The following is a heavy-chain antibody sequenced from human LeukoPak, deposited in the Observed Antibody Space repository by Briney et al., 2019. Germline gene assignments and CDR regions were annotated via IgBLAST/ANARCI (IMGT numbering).Heavy chain of an antibody. D-gene: IGHD3-3*01. Sequence: GGSLRLSCAASGFTFSTYAMSWVRQAPGKGLEWVSTISGSGGSTYYADSVKGRFTISRDNAKNSLYLQMNSLRAEDTAVYYCARDSTADFWSGLYYFDYWGQGTLVTVSS. J-gene: IGHJ4*02. CDR3: ARDSTADFWSGLYYFDY. CDR2: ISGSGGST. CDR1: GFTFSTYA. V-gene: IGHV3-23*01.